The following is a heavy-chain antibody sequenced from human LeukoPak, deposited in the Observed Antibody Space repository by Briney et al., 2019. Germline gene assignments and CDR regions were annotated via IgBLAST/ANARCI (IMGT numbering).Heavy chain of an antibody. Sequence: KPSETLSLTCTVSGDSISTSNSYWGWIRQPPGKGLEWIGSIYYSGNTYYNASLKSRVTTSVDTSKNQFSLKLTSVTAADTAVYYCARHMLGGRRSFDSWGQGTLVTVSS. V-gene: IGHV4-39*01. D-gene: IGHD2-15*01. CDR2: IYYSGNT. CDR3: ARHMLGGRRSFDS. CDR1: GDSISTSNSY. J-gene: IGHJ4*02.